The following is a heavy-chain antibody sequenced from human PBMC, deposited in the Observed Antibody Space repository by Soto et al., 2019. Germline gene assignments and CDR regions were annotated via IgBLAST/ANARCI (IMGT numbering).Heavy chain of an antibody. CDR1: GFTFSSYW. CDR2: IKQDGSEK. V-gene: IGHV3-7*01. Sequence: HPGGSLRLSCAASGFTFSSYWMSWVRQAPGKGLEWVANIKQDGSEKYYVDSVKGRFTISRDNAKNSLYLQLNSLRSEDTAVYYCTRYWDYLTYHSGMDVWGQGTTVTVSS. J-gene: IGHJ6*02. D-gene: IGHD1-7*01. CDR3: TRYWDYLTYHSGMDV.